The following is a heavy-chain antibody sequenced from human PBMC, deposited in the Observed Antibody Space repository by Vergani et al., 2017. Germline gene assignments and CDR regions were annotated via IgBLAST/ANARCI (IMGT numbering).Heavy chain of an antibody. J-gene: IGHJ4*02. D-gene: IGHD6-13*01. CDR1: GFTFSSYA. CDR2: ISGSGGST. Sequence: EVQLLESGGGLVQPGGSLRLSCAASGFTFSSYAMSWVRQAPGNGLEWVSAISGSGGSTYYADSVKGRFTISRDNSKNTLYLQMNSLRAEDTAVYYCAKDQRYSSSCLLDYWGQGTLVTVSS. CDR3: AKDQRYSSSCLLDY. V-gene: IGHV3-23*01.